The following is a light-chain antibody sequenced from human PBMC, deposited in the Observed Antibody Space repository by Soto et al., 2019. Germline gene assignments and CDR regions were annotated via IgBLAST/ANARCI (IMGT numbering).Light chain of an antibody. V-gene: IGKV1-5*01. CDR2: DAS. J-gene: IGKJ1*01. Sequence: DIQMTQSPSTLSASVGDRVTITCRASQSVSTWLAWYQQRPGKAPKLLIHDASSLERGVPSRFSGSGSGTEFTLTISSLQPDDFATYYCQHYNSYSEAFGQGTKVDIK. CDR1: QSVSTW. CDR3: QHYNSYSEA.